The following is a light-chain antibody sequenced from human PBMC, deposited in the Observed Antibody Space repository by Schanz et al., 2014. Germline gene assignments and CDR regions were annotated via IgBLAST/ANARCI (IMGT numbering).Light chain of an antibody. CDR3: AAWDDSLSGWV. CDR2: TNN. CDR1: TPNIGSNT. J-gene: IGLJ3*02. Sequence: QSVLTQPPSASGTPGQRVTISCSGSTPNIGSNTINWYQQLPGTAPKLLIHTNNQRPSGVPDRFSGSKSGTSASLAISGRRSEDEADYYCAAWDDSLSGWVFGGGTKLTVL. V-gene: IGLV1-44*01.